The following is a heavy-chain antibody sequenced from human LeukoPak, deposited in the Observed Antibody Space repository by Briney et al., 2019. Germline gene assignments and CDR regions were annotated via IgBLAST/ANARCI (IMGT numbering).Heavy chain of an antibody. CDR2: IYYSGST. D-gene: IGHD6-19*01. CDR1: GGSISSSSYY. J-gene: IGHJ4*02. Sequence: PSETLSLTCTVSGGSISSSSYYWGWIRQPPGKGLEWIGSIYYSGSTYYNPSLKCRVTISVDTSKNQFSLKLSSVTAADTAVYYCARRGSGWYYFDCWGQGTLVTVSS. V-gene: IGHV4-39*01. CDR3: ARRGSGWYYFDC.